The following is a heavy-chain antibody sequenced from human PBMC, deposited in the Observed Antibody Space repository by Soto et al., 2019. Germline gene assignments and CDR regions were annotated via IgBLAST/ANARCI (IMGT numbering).Heavy chain of an antibody. CDR2: ITSSSNVR. CDR3: ARRRRDYYYGMDV. J-gene: IGHJ6*02. CDR1: GFTFTTYE. V-gene: IGHV3-48*03. Sequence: PGGSLRLSCAASGFTFTTYEMHWVRQAPGKGLEWVSYITSSSNVRNYADSVKGRFTISRDNAKNSLFLQMNSLRPEDTGVYYCARRRRDYYYGMDVWGQGITVTVSS.